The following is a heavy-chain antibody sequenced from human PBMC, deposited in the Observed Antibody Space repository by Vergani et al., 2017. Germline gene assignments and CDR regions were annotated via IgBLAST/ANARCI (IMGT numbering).Heavy chain of an antibody. CDR3: ASGKYYSDSTAHFRGKYFDV. CDR2: IDNSGNG. CDR1: GDSIISKSYY. Sequence: QMQLQESGPGLVKASETLSLTCTVSGDSIISKSYYWGWIRQPPGKGLEWIVSIDNSGNGDSSSSLKSRVTISADTSKNQFSLRLTSVTAADTAVYYCASGKYYSDSTAHFRGKYFDVWGRGTLVTVPS. J-gene: IGHJ2*01. D-gene: IGHD3-16*01. V-gene: IGHV4-39*01.